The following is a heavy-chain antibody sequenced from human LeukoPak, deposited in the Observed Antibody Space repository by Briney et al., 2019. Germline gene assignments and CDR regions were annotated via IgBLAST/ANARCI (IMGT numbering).Heavy chain of an antibody. Sequence: GGSLRLSCAAFGFTFSRSWMHWVRQAPGKGLVWLSRINSDGGDTTYADSVKGRFTLSRDNAKNTLYLQMNSLRAEDTAMYYCARASGTDSSGYLQIDYWGQGTLVTVSS. CDR3: ARASGTDSSGYLQIDY. V-gene: IGHV3-74*01. CDR1: GFTFSRSW. CDR2: INSDGGDT. J-gene: IGHJ4*02. D-gene: IGHD3-22*01.